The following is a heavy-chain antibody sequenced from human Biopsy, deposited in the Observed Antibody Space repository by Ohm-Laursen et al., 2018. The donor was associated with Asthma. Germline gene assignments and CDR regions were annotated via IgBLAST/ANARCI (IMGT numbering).Heavy chain of an antibody. Sequence: SSLRLSCAAPGFSFSNYGMHWVRQAPGKGLDWVAVISFDGTNRNYTDSVKGRFTISGDNSRNTLHLEMNSLRAEDTAVYFCAKEVFPGWELRRGPDSWGQGTLVTVSS. V-gene: IGHV3-30*18. D-gene: IGHD1-26*01. CDR1: GFSFSNYG. CDR2: ISFDGTNR. J-gene: IGHJ4*02. CDR3: AKEVFPGWELRRGPDS.